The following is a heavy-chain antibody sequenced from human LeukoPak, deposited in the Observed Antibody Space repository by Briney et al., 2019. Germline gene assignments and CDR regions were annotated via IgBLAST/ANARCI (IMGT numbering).Heavy chain of an antibody. Sequence: GGSLRLSCAASGFTFSSYSMNWVRQAPGKGLEWVSSISSSSSYIYYADSVKGRFTISRDNAKNSLYLQMNSLRAEDTAVSYCARFYCSSTSCWYWGQGTLVTVSS. CDR3: ARFYCSSTSCWY. V-gene: IGHV3-21*01. CDR2: ISSSSSYI. CDR1: GFTFSSYS. D-gene: IGHD2-2*01. J-gene: IGHJ4*02.